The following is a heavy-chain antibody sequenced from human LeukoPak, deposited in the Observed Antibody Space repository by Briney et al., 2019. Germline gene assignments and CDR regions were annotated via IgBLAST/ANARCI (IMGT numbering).Heavy chain of an antibody. CDR3: AKDPLIYSNPTWFDP. D-gene: IGHD4-11*01. J-gene: IGHJ5*02. CDR2: ISYHGNNK. V-gene: IGHV3-30*18. CDR1: GFTFSDYY. Sequence: GGSLRLSCAASGFTFSDYYMSWIRQAPGKGLEWVAVISYHGNNKYYADSVKGRFTISRDNSKNTLYLQMNSPGAEDTAVYYCAKDPLIYSNPTWFDPWGQGTLVTVSS.